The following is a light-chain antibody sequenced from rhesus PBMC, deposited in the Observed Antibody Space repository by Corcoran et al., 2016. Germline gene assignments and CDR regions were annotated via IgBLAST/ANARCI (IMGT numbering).Light chain of an antibody. CDR2: KAS. CDR1: QSISSS. CDR3: LQYNSSPYS. Sequence: DIQMTQSPSSLPASVGYTVTITCRASQSISSSLDWYQKNPGTAPKLLIYKASSLQNGVPSRFSGGGYGTNVPRTISSLQTEDFATYYCLQYNSSPYSFSQGTKVEIK. J-gene: IGKJ2*01. V-gene: IGKV1-22*01.